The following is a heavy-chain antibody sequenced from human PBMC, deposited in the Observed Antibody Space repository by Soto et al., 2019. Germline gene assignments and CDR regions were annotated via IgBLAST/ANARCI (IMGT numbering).Heavy chain of an antibody. D-gene: IGHD3-10*01. J-gene: IGHJ4*02. Sequence: SETLSLTCTVSGGSIGSYYWNWIRQSPGKGLEWIGYIYYSGSTNSNPSLKSRVTISIATSKNQFSLRLSSVTAEDTAVYYCARGRIYYGRFDYWGQGSQVTVSS. CDR1: GGSIGSYY. CDR3: ARGRIYYGRFDY. V-gene: IGHV4-59*01. CDR2: IYYSGST.